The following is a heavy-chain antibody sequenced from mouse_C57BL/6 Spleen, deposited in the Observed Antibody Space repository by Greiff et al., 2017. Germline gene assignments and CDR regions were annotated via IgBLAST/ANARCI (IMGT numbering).Heavy chain of an antibody. CDR1: GHNITGHE. V-gene: IGHV1-15*01. CDR3: IDYGFDY. Sequence: QVQLAQAGAELVRPGASVTLSCQASGHNITGHEMPWVKQKPVHGLEWIGAIDPETGGTAYNQKFKGKAILTADKSSSTAYMELRSLTSEDSAVYYCIDYGFDYWGQGTTLTVSS. J-gene: IGHJ2*01. D-gene: IGHD2-4*01. CDR2: IDPETGGT.